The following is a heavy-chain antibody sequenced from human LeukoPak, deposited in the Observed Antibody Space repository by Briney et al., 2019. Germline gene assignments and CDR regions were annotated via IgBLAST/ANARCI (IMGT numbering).Heavy chain of an antibody. CDR3: ARDRTMATITPLDY. CDR2: IRYDGSNK. Sequence: GGSLRLSCAASGFTFSSYGMHWVRQAPGKGLEWVAVIRYDGSNKYYADSVRGRFTISRDNSKNTLYLQMNSLRAEDTAVYYCARDRTMATITPLDYWGQGTLVTVSS. CDR1: GFTFSSYG. J-gene: IGHJ4*02. D-gene: IGHD5-12*01. V-gene: IGHV3-33*01.